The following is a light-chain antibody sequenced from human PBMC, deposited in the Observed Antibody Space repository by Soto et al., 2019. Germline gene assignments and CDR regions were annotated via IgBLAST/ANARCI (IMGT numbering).Light chain of an antibody. CDR3: QQYNFWPVT. Sequence: EIVMTQSPATLTVSPGETTRLSCRASQSINSDVAWYQQKLGKTPRLLIHGASTRATGISARFSGSGSGTEFTLTISRLQAEDFATYYCQQYNFWPVTFGRGTKVEIK. J-gene: IGKJ4*01. CDR2: GAS. V-gene: IGKV3-15*01. CDR1: QSINSD.